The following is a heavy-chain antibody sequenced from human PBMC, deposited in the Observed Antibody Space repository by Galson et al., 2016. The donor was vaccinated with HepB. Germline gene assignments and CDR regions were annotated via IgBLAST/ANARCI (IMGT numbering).Heavy chain of an antibody. CDR1: GFTFSSYA. CDR3: ARDTTWGSGSYLDWFFDL. D-gene: IGHD3-10*01. CDR2: IWYDGTNK. V-gene: IGHV3-33*01. J-gene: IGHJ2*01. Sequence: SLRLSCAASGFTFSSYAMHWVRQAPGKGLQWVAVIWYDGTNKYYAGSVKGRFTISRDNSKNTLYLQMNSLRAEDTAVYYCARDTTWGSGSYLDWFFDLWGRGTRVTVSS.